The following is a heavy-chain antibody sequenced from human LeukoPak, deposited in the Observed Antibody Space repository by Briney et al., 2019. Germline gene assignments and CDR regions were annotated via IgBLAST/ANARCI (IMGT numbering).Heavy chain of an antibody. V-gene: IGHV4-28*01. CDR2: IYYSGST. Sequence: PSDTLSLTCAVSGYSISSSNWWGWIRQPPGKGVEWIGYIYYSGSTYYNPSLKSRVTMSVDTSKNQFSLKLSSVTAVDTAVYYCARTYYYDSSGYYFPVAFDIWGQGTMVTVSS. J-gene: IGHJ3*02. CDR1: GYSISSSNW. CDR3: ARTYYYDSSGYYFPVAFDI. D-gene: IGHD3-22*01.